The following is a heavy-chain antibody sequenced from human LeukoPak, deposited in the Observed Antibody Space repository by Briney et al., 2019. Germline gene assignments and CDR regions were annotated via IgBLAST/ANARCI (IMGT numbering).Heavy chain of an antibody. CDR3: ARVDIMVDGYNSPFDV. J-gene: IGHJ3*01. Sequence: GASVKVSCKASGYTFSNYFIHWVRQAPGQGLEWMGIINPSDNSTSFALNFQGRVTMTNDMSTSTVYMELRGLRSDDTAVYYCARVDIMVDGYNSPFDVWGQGTMVTVS. CDR2: INPSDNST. V-gene: IGHV1-46*01. CDR1: GYTFSNYF. D-gene: IGHD5-24*01.